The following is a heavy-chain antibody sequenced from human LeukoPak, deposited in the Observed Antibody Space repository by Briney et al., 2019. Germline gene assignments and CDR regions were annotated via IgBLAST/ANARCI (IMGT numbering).Heavy chain of an antibody. CDR3: ARVTYCGGDCYKASGDGAFDI. CDR2: IYYSGST. V-gene: IGHV4-30-4*01. D-gene: IGHD2-21*01. CDR1: GGSISSGDYY. Sequence: PSETLSLTCTVSGGSISSGDYYWSWIRQPPGKGLEWIGYIYYSGSTYYNPSLKSRVTISVDTSKNQISLKLSSVTAADTAVYYCARVTYCGGDCYKASGDGAFDIWGQGTMVTVSS. J-gene: IGHJ3*02.